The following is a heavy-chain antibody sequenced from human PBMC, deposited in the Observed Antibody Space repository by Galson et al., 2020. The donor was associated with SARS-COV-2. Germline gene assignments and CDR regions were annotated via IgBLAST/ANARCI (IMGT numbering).Heavy chain of an antibody. CDR1: GGSISTPTHY. J-gene: IGHJ4*02. Sequence: SETLSLTCTVSGGSISTPTHYWSWIRQPPGKGLEWIGSIYYSGNTYYNPSLKSRVTISVDTSKNQFSLKLTSVTAADTAVYYCASGGTTTYFGTSGYSSAYWGQGTLVSVSA. D-gene: IGHD3-22*01. CDR2: IYYSGNT. V-gene: IGHV4-39*01. CDR3: ASGGTTTYFGTSGYSSAY.